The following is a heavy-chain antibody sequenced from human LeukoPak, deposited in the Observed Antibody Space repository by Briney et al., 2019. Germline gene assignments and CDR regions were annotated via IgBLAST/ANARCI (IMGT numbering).Heavy chain of an antibody. CDR1: GFTFSSYE. D-gene: IGHD5-24*01. CDR2: ISSSGSTI. J-gene: IGHJ4*02. Sequence: PGGSLRLSCAASGFTFSSYEMNWVRQAPGKGLEWVSYISSSGSTIYYADSVKGRFTISRDNAKNSLYLQMNSLRAEDTAVYYCAKEANIDGYNFFRTACDYWGQGTLLTVSS. CDR3: AKEANIDGYNFFRTACDY. V-gene: IGHV3-48*03.